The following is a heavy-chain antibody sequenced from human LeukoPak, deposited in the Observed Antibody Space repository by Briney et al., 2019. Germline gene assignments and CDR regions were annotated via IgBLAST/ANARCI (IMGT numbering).Heavy chain of an antibody. J-gene: IGHJ6*03. Sequence: SVKVSCKASGATFTSYAISWVRQAPGQGLGWMGGSIPIIGTASYAQKFQGRVTSTTDDSTSTAYMELSSLRSEDTAVYYCASARMEDYYYYMDVWGKGTTVTVSS. V-gene: IGHV1-69*05. CDR2: SIPIIGTA. CDR3: ASARMEDYYYYMDV. CDR1: GATFTSYA. D-gene: IGHD1-1*01.